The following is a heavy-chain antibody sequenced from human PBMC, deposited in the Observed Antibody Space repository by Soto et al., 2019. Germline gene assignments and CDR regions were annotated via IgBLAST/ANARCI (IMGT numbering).Heavy chain of an antibody. V-gene: IGHV4-39*01. D-gene: IGHD2-2*01. CDR2: IYYSGST. J-gene: IGHJ4*02. CDR1: GGSISSSSYY. CDR3: ARLARYCSSTSCYSFDY. Sequence: PSETLSLTCTVSGGSISSSSYYWGWIRQPPGKGLEWIGSIYYSGSTYYNPSLKSRVTISVDTSKNQFSLKLSSVTAADTAVYYCARLARYCSSTSCYSFDYWGQGTLVTVSS.